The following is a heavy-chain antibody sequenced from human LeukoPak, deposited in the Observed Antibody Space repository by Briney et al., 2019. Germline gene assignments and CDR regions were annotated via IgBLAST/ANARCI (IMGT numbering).Heavy chain of an antibody. CDR1: GGTFSSYA. CDR3: ARVENSSSGIDP. D-gene: IGHD6-13*01. V-gene: IGHV1-69*04. J-gene: IGHJ5*02. Sequence: GASVKVSCKASGGTFSSYAISWVRQAPGQGLEWMGRIIPILGIANYAQKFQGRVTITADKSTSTAYMELSSLRSEDTAVYYCARVENSSSGIDPWGQGTLVTVSS. CDR2: IIPILGIA.